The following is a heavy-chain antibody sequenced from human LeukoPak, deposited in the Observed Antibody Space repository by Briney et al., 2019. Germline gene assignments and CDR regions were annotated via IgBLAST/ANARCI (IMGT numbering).Heavy chain of an antibody. Sequence: PGGSLRLSCAASGFAFYTYAMSWVRQAPGRGPEWVANVNRDGSETYYLDSVKGRFTISKDNAKNSLYLQMNSLRAEDTALYHCARNNGMDVWGQGTTVIVSS. CDR3: ARNNGMDV. V-gene: IGHV3-7*03. CDR1: GFAFYTYA. J-gene: IGHJ6*02. CDR2: VNRDGSET.